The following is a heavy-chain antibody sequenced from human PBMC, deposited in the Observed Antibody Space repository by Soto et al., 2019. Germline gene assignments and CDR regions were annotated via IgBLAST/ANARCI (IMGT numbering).Heavy chain of an antibody. CDR1: GFSLSSTRMA. V-gene: IGHV2-5*02. Sequence: QITLKESGPPLVKPTQTLTLTCTFSGFSLSSTRMAVGWIRQPPGKALEWLALIYWDDDKRYSPFLKSRLTFTKDTSKTQGVLTMSNMDPVDTATYYCAHIVVAGLGYHFDYWGQGTLVTVSS. J-gene: IGHJ4*02. CDR2: IYWDDDK. CDR3: AHIVVAGLGYHFDY. D-gene: IGHD6-19*01.